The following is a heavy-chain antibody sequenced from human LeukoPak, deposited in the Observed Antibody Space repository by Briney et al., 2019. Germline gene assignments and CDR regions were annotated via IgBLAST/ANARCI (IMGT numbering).Heavy chain of an antibody. V-gene: IGHV4-39*07. Sequence: SETLSLTCTVSGGSISSSGYYWGWIRQPPGKGLEWIGSMYYSGSTYHNPSLKSRVTISVDTSKNQFSLKLSSVTAADTAVYYCARGPSLRGRYYYYYMDVWGKGTTVTVSS. D-gene: IGHD3-16*01. CDR2: MYYSGST. CDR3: ARGPSLRGRYYYYYMDV. CDR1: GGSISSSGYY. J-gene: IGHJ6*03.